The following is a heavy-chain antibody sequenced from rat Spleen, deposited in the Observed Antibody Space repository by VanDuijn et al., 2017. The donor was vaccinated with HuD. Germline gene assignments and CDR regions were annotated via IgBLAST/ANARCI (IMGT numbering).Heavy chain of an antibody. D-gene: IGHD4-2*01. J-gene: IGHJ2*01. CDR1: GFTFSDYS. V-gene: IGHV5S10*01. CDR2: ITNTGGST. CDR3: VSLLEWRH. Sequence: EVQLVESGGGLVQPGNSLKLSCAASGFTFSDYSMAWVRQSPEKGLEWVATITNTGGSTYYRDSVRGRFTISRDNAKSTLYLQMDRLRSEYTATAYCVSLLEWRHWGQAVMVTV.